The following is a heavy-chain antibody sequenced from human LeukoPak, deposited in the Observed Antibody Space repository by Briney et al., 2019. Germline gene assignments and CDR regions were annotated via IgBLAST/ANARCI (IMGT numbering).Heavy chain of an antibody. Sequence: PGGSLRLSCAASGFTVSSNYMSWVRQAPGKGLEWVSVIYSGGSTCYADSVKGRFTISRDNSKNTLYLQMNSLRAEDTAVYYCARAVGASYYYYYMDVWGKGTTVTISS. J-gene: IGHJ6*03. CDR3: ARAVGASYYYYYMDV. CDR1: GFTVSSNY. D-gene: IGHD1-26*01. CDR2: IYSGGST. V-gene: IGHV3-53*01.